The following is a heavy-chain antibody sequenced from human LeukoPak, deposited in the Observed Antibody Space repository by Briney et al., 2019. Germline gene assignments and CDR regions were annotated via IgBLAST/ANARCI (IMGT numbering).Heavy chain of an antibody. CDR2: ISSDGKSK. CDR1: GFTFSTYA. D-gene: IGHD2-8*01. Sequence: GGCLRLSCAASGFTFSTYAFHWVRQAPGTGLEWVAVISSDGKSKIYADSVKGRFTISRDNSKNTLFLQMNSLRTEDTAVYYCARDPMADFDYWGQGALVTVSS. J-gene: IGHJ4*02. V-gene: IGHV3-30*04. CDR3: ARDPMADFDY.